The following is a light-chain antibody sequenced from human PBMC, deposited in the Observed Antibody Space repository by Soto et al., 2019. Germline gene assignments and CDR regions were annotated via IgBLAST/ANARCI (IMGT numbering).Light chain of an antibody. Sequence: IQLTQSPSSLSASVGDRVTITCRASQGIYNYLAWYQQKPGKPPKLLIYAASTLQSGVPLRFSGSGYGTDFTLSISSLQPEDFATYYCQQLNSYPRTFGQGTKVEIK. CDR1: QGIYNY. V-gene: IGKV1-9*01. CDR3: QQLNSYPRT. J-gene: IGKJ1*01. CDR2: AAS.